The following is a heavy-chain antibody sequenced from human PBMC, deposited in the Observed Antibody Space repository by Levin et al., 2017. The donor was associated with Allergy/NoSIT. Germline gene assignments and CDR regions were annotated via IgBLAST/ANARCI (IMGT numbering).Heavy chain of an antibody. CDR1: GFTFSSYG. J-gene: IGHJ4*02. V-gene: IGHV3-30*18. D-gene: IGHD6-13*01. CDR3: AKDRIAAAVMGASVY. Sequence: GESLKISCAASGFTFSSYGMHWVRQAPGKGLEWVAVISYDGSSKYYADPVKGRFTISRDNSKNTLYLQMNSLRPEDTAVYYCAKDRIAAAVMGASVYWGQGTLVTVSS. CDR2: ISYDGSSK.